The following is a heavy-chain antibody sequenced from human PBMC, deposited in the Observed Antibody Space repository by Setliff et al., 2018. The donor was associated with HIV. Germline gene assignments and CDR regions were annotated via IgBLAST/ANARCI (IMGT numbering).Heavy chain of an antibody. CDR3: ARFGDYDDSSGYITDY. J-gene: IGHJ4*02. CDR2: ISAYNGNT. V-gene: IGHV1-18*01. D-gene: IGHD3-22*01. Sequence: GASVKVSCKASGGTFSSYAISWVRQAPGQGLEWMGWISAYNGNTNYAQKLQGRVTLTTDTSTSTAYMELRSLRSDDTAVYYCARFGDYDDSSGYITDYWGQGTLVTV. CDR1: GGTFSSYA.